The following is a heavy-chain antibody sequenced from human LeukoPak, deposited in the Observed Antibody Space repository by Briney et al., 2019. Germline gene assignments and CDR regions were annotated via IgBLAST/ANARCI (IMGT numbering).Heavy chain of an antibody. CDR1: GYTFTDYF. D-gene: IGHD4-17*01. V-gene: IGHV1-2*02. CDR2: INPNSGGT. J-gene: IGHJ4*02. CDR3: ARVTVTTEFDY. Sequence: ASAKVSCKTSGYTFTDYFMHWVRQAPGQGLEWMGWINPNSGGTYYAQKFEGRVTLTRDTSISTAYMELSRLRSDDTAVYYCARVTVTTEFDYWGQGTLLTVSS.